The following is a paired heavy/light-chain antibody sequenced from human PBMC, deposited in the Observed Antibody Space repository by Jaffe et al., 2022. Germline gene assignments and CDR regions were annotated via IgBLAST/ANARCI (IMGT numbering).Heavy chain of an antibody. V-gene: IGHV4-38-2*01. J-gene: IGHJ4*02. CDR3: ARVLRFFDFKPGRFDY. CDR2: IYQSGTT. Sequence: QVQLQESGPGLVRPSETLSLTCVVSGYSISSGYYWGWIRQPPGKGLEWIGNIYQSGTTYYNASLKSRITISVDTSKNLFSLKLSSVTAADTAVYYCARVLRFFDFKPGRFDYWGQGILVTVSS. CDR1: GYSISSGYY. D-gene: IGHD3-9*01.
Light chain of an antibody. J-gene: IGLJ2*01. Sequence: NFMLTQPHSVSESPGKTVTISCTGSSGSIASNYVQWYQQRPGSAPTTVIYEDNQRPSGVPGRFSGSIDSSSNSASLTISGLKTEDEADYYCQSYDRKYLVVFGGGTKLTVL. CDR3: QSYDRKYLVV. CDR1: SGSIASNY. CDR2: EDN. V-gene: IGLV6-57*02.